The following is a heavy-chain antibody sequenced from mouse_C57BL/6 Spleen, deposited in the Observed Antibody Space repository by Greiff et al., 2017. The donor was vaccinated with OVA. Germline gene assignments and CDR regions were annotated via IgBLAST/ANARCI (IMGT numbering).Heavy chain of an antibody. CDR1: GFSLTSYG. V-gene: IGHV2-9*01. J-gene: IGHJ4*01. CDR3: ATLGGNCVRVMEF. CDR2: RWGGGST. D-gene: IGHD2-1*01. Sequence: VMLVESGPGLVAPSQSLSITCTVSGFSLTSYGVDWVRQPPGKGLEWLGVRWGGGSTDYNSVRMFRLSISKDNSKSQVFLEMNGLQTDDTAMYCCATLGGNCVRVMEFGGQGALVTLSS.